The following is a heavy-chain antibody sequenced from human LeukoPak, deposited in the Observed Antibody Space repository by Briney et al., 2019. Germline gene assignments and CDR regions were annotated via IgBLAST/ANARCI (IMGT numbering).Heavy chain of an antibody. CDR1: GGSISSSNW. V-gene: IGHV4-4*02. Sequence: SGTLSLTCAVSGGSISSSNWWSWVRQPPGKGLEWIGEIYHSGSTNYNPSLKSRVTISVDKSKNQFSLKLSSVTAADTAVYYCARRGYCSGGSCFWYAFDIWGQGTTVTVSS. CDR3: ARRGYCSGGSCFWYAFDI. CDR2: IYHSGST. J-gene: IGHJ3*02. D-gene: IGHD2-15*01.